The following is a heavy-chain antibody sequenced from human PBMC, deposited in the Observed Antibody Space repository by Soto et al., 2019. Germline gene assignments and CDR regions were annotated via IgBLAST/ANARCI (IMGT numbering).Heavy chain of an antibody. CDR1: GFTFSSYG. CDR3: AKDLSY. V-gene: IGHV3-30*18. Sequence: GGSLRLSCAASGFTFSSYGMHWVRQAPGKGLEWVAVISYDGSNKYYADSVKGRFTISRDNSKNTLYLQMNSLRDEDTAVYYCAKDLSYWGQGTLVTVSS. J-gene: IGHJ4*02. CDR2: ISYDGSNK.